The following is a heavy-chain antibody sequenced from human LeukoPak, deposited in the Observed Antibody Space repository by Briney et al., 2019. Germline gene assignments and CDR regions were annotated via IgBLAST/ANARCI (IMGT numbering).Heavy chain of an antibody. CDR1: GFTFSSYG. Sequence: GRSLRLSCAASGFTFSSYGMSWVRQAPGKGLEWVSVIYSGGSTYYADSVKGRFTISRDNSKNTLYLQMNSLRAEDTAVYYSACGYSYTNMDVWGKGTTVTVSS. CDR2: IYSGGST. CDR3: ACGYSYTNMDV. D-gene: IGHD5-18*01. J-gene: IGHJ6*03. V-gene: IGHV3-66*02.